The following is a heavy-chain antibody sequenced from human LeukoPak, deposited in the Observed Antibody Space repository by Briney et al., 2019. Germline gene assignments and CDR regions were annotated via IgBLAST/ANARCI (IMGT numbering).Heavy chain of an antibody. Sequence: SETLSLTCAVYGGSFSGYYWSWIRQPPGKGLEWIGEINHSGSTNYNPSLKSRVTISVDTSKNQFSLKLSSVTAADTAVYYCARGGLWCSSTSCYSWFDPWGQATLVTVSS. V-gene: IGHV4-34*01. CDR1: GGSFSGYY. CDR2: INHSGST. D-gene: IGHD2-2*02. J-gene: IGHJ5*02. CDR3: ARGGLWCSSTSCYSWFDP.